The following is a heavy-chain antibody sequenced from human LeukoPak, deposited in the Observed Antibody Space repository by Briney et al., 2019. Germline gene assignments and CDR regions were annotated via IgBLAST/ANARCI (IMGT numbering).Heavy chain of an antibody. D-gene: IGHD2-15*01. V-gene: IGHV1-69*04. CDR2: IIPILGIA. Sequence: SVKVSCKASGGTFSSYAISWVRQAPGQGLEWMGRIIPILGIANYAQKFQGRVTITADKSTSTAYMELSSLRSEDTAVYYCARAGGGVYCSGGSCYNYWGQGTLVTVSS. CDR3: ARAGGGVYCSGGSCYNY. CDR1: GGTFSSYA. J-gene: IGHJ4*02.